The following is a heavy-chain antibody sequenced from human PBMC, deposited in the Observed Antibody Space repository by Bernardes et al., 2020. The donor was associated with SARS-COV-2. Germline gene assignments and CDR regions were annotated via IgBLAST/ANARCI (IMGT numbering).Heavy chain of an antibody. D-gene: IGHD1-7*01. CDR2: INPRDSDT. Sequence: GESLKISCKLSGYRFNNNWIAWVRQMPGKGLEWMGIINPRDSDTRYGPSFKGQVTFSVDDATTTAYLQWSSLKASDSAVYYCARQATGNYDYWGQGTQVTVPS. J-gene: IGHJ4*02. CDR3: ARQATGNYDY. V-gene: IGHV5-51*01. CDR1: GYRFNNNW.